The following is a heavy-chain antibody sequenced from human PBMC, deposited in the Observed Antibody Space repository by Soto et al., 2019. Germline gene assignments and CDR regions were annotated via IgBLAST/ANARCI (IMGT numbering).Heavy chain of an antibody. CDR3: ARENSRISPRLFQH. Sequence: VGALRLSCVASGFTFSDYALHWARQAPGKGLEWVALISPAGNNQYYADSAKGRFTISRDNSKNTLYLQMNSLRPDDTGLYYCARENSRISPRLFQHWGHGTLVTVSS. V-gene: IGHV3-30*14. J-gene: IGHJ1*01. D-gene: IGHD6-6*01. CDR1: GFTFSDYA. CDR2: ISPAGNNQ.